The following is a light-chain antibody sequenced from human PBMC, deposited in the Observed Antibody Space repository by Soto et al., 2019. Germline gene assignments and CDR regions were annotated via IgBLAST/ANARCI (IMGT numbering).Light chain of an antibody. CDR1: QSVTSSC. CDR3: QQCGGSPLFS. J-gene: IGKJ3*01. V-gene: IGKV3-20*01. Sequence: EIVLTQSPATPSLSPGERATLSCTASQSVTSSCLAWYQRKPGQAPRLLIHTTSTRATDIPDRFSGSGSGTDFTLTISRLQPEDFAVYYCQQCGGSPLFSFGPGTRVDI. CDR2: TTS.